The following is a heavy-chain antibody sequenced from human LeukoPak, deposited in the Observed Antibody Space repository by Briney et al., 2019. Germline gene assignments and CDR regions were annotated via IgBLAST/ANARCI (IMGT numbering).Heavy chain of an antibody. CDR2: INPNSGGT. D-gene: IGHD6-19*01. J-gene: IGHJ4*02. V-gene: IGHV1-2*02. Sequence: ASVKVSCKAAGYTFTGYYMHWVRQAPGQGREWMGWINPNSGGTNYAQKFQGRVTMTRDTSISTAYMELSRLRSDDTAVYYCAREALGYSSGYFDYWGQGTLVTASS. CDR1: GYTFTGYY. CDR3: AREALGYSSGYFDY.